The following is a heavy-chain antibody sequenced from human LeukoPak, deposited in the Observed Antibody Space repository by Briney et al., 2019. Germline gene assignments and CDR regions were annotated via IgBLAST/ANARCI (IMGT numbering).Heavy chain of an antibody. CDR2: ISNSDGGT. Sequence: GGSLRLSCAASGFTFSSYEMNWVRQAPGKGLEWVSTISNSDGGTYYADSVKGRFTISRDNSENTLYLHMNSLRAEDTAVYYCAKATGYLLWGQGTLVTVSS. CDR3: AKATGYLL. J-gene: IGHJ4*02. CDR1: GFTFSSYE. V-gene: IGHV3-23*01. D-gene: IGHD1-14*01.